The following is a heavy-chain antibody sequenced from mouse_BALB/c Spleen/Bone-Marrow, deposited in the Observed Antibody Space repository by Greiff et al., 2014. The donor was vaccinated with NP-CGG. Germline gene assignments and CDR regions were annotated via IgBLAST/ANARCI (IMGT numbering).Heavy chain of an antibody. J-gene: IGHJ4*01. D-gene: IGHD4-1*01. CDR3: ARFAGTPYTMDY. V-gene: IGHV3-1*02. CDR2: IHYSGTT. Sequence: QSGPDLVKPSQSLSLTCTVTGYSITSYYSWHWIRQFPGNKLEWMGYIHYSGTTVYNPSLKSRISITRDTSNNQFFLQLNSVTTEDTATYYCARFAGTPYTMDYWSQGTSVTVSS. CDR1: GYSITSYYS.